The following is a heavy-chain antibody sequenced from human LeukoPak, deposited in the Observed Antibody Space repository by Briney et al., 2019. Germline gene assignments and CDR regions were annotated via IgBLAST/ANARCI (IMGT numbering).Heavy chain of an antibody. CDR3: TRSMYYYDSSGYYALPPFDY. D-gene: IGHD3-22*01. CDR2: IYYSGST. J-gene: IGHJ4*02. Sequence: KSSETLSLTCTVSDGSISSYYWNWIRQPPGKGLEWIGYIYYSGSTNYNPSLKSRVTISVDTSKNRFSLKLSSVTAADTAVYYCTRSMYYYDSSGYYALPPFDYWGQGTLVTVS. V-gene: IGHV4-59*01. CDR1: DGSISSYY.